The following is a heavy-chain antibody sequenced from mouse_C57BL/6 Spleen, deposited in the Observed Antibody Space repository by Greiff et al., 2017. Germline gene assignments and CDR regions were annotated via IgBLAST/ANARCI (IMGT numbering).Heavy chain of an antibody. Sequence: QVQLQQPGAELVKPGASVKMSCKASGYTFTSYWITWVKQRPGQGLEWIGDIYPGSGSTNYNEKFKSKATLTVDTSSSTAYMQLSSLTSKDSAIYYCARRSYDYDGDYWGQGTLVTVSA. CDR3: ARRSYDYDGDY. CDR1: GYTFTSYW. CDR2: IYPGSGST. J-gene: IGHJ3*01. D-gene: IGHD2-4*01. V-gene: IGHV1-55*01.